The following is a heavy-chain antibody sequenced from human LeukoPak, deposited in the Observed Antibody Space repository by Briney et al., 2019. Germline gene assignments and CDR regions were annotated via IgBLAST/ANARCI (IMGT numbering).Heavy chain of an antibody. CDR2: ISGSGGST. D-gene: IGHD6-19*01. J-gene: IGHJ6*03. CDR1: GFTFSSYA. Sequence: GGSLRLSCAASGFTFSSYAMSWVRQAPGKGLEWVSAISGSGGSTYYADSVKGRFTISRDNSKNTLYLQMNSLRAEDTAVYYCARVAGLGRYYYMDVWGKGTTVTVSS. V-gene: IGHV3-23*01. CDR3: ARVAGLGRYYYMDV.